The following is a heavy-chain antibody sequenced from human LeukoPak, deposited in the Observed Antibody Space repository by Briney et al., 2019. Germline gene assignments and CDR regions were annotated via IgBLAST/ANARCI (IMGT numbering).Heavy chain of an antibody. V-gene: IGHV3-11*06. CDR2: ISSSSSYT. D-gene: IGHD6-19*01. J-gene: IGHJ4*02. CDR3: ARDRWQWDY. CDR1: GFTFSDYY. Sequence: GGSLRLSCAAPGFTFSDYYMSWIRQAPGKGLEWVSYISSSSSYTNYADSVKGRFTISRDNAKNSLYLQMNSLRAEDTAVYYCARDRWQWDYWGQGTLATVSS.